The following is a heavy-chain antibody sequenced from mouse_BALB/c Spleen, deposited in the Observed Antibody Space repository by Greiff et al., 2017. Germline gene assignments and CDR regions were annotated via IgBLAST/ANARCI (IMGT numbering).Heavy chain of an antibody. V-gene: IGHV8-12*01. CDR2: IYWDDDK. CDR1: GFSLSTSGMG. D-gene: IGHD2-1*01. CDR3: ARPSYGRWMAY. J-gene: IGHJ3*01. Sequence: VKLMESGPGLLQPSQTLSMSCSFSGFSLSTSGMGVSWIRPPSGKGLEWLAYIYWDDDKRYNPFLKSRLTISKDTSSNQVFLKITSVDTADTSTCYCARPSYGRWMAYWGQGTPVTVSA.